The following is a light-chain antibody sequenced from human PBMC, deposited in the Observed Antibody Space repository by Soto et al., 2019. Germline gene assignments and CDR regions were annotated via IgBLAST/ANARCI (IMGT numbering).Light chain of an antibody. J-gene: IGKJ5*01. CDR1: QSVSNN. CDR3: QKYHNWPIN. Sequence: EIVLTPSPGTLSLSPVERATLSCMASQSVSNNYLAWYQQKPGQAPRILMYDASTRATGIPARFSGSGSGTEFTLTISSLQSEDFAVYYCQKYHNWPINCGQGKRREIK. V-gene: IGKV3-15*01. CDR2: DAS.